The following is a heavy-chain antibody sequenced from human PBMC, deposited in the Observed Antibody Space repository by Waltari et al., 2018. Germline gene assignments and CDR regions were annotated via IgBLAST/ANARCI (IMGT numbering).Heavy chain of an antibody. V-gene: IGHV5-51*03. D-gene: IGHD1-26*01. CDR1: GYSFTSYW. CDR2: IYPGASVT. CDR3: ARALVGAKSRETGAFDI. J-gene: IGHJ3*02. Sequence: EVQLVQSGAEVKKPGESLKISCKGSGYSFTSYWIGWVRQMPGKGLEWMGIIYPGASVTSYSPSFQGQGTISADKSNSTAYLQWSSLKASDTAMYYCARALVGAKSRETGAFDIWGQGTMVTVSS.